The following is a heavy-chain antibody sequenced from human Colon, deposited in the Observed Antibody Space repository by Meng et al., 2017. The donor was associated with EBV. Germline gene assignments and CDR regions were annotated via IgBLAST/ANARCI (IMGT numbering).Heavy chain of an antibody. CDR1: GFSISSNIR. CDR3: ARGKQDAWELLAY. V-gene: IGHV4-4*02. D-gene: IGHD1-26*01. Sequence: GEPQEWCPGLVEPAGTLSLTCGVSGFSISSNIRWTWVRQPPGKGLEWIGDIDDSGSTNYNPSLNSRISISLDKSKNHFSLKVNSVTAADTAVYYCARGKQDAWELLAYWGQGALVTVSS. J-gene: IGHJ4*02. CDR2: IDDSGST.